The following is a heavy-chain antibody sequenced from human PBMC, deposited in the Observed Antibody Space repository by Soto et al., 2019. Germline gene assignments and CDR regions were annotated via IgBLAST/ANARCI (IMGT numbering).Heavy chain of an antibody. Sequence: ASVKVSCKASGFTFSDYYMHWVREAPGQGLEWMGWLNPKSGGTTYAQKFQGRLTLSRDTSINTAYMELSRLSIDDTALYYCARERYQVLSDGMDVWGQGTTVTVSS. D-gene: IGHD2-2*01. V-gene: IGHV1-2*02. CDR3: ARERYQVLSDGMDV. J-gene: IGHJ6*02. CDR1: GFTFSDYY. CDR2: LNPKSGGT.